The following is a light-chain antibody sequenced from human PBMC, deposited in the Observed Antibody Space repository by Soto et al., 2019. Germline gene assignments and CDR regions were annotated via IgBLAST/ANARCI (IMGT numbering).Light chain of an antibody. J-gene: IGLJ1*01. Sequence: QSALTQPASVSGSPGQSISISCTGTGNDVGSYTFVSWYQQHPDKVPKLVIFDVNRRPSGVSDRFSGSKSVNAASLTISGLQAEDEADYYCCSYTATTTYVFGTGTKLTVL. V-gene: IGLV2-14*03. CDR1: GNDVGSYTF. CDR3: CSYTATTTYV. CDR2: DVN.